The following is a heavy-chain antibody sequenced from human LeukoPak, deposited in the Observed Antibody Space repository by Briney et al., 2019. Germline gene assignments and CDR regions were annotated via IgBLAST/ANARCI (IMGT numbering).Heavy chain of an antibody. D-gene: IGHD5-12*01. CDR2: INPNSGGT. CDR1: GYTFTGYY. V-gene: IGHV1-2*04. J-gene: IGHJ2*01. Sequence: GASVKVSCKASGYTFTGYYMHWVRQAPGQGLEWMGWINPNSGGTNYAQKFQGWVTMTRDTSISTAYMELSRLRSDDTAVYYCARLSTNSRVGGYDPQWYFDLWGRGTLVTVSS. CDR3: ARLSTNSRVGGYDPQWYFDL.